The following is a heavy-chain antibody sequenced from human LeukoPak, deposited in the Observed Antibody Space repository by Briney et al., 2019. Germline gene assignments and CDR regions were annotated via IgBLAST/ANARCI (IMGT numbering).Heavy chain of an antibody. Sequence: GSLRLPCAASGFTSSNYEMNWVRQAPGQGLEWVSYISRGGSDIYYADSVKGRFTISSDNAKNSVYLQMNSLRAEDTAVYYCARAQLLRLENFLDYWGQGTLVTVSS. D-gene: IGHD4-23*01. J-gene: IGHJ4*02. V-gene: IGHV3-48*03. CDR1: GFTSSNYE. CDR2: ISRGGSDI. CDR3: ARAQLLRLENFLDY.